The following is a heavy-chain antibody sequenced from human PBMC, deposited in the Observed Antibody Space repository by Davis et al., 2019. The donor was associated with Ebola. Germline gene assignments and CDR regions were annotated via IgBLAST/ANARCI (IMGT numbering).Heavy chain of an antibody. D-gene: IGHD3-9*01. CDR1: GFTFNVYP. J-gene: IGHJ4*02. CDR2: LTGTGRTT. CDR3: AQLGYCLGPSCYFDPSFDS. V-gene: IGHV3-23*01. Sequence: GESLKISCAASGFTFNVYPMSWVRLTPGKGLEWLASLTGTGRTTVYANSVRGRFTISRDNSKNTVFLQMNRLGADDTAVYYCAQLGYCLGPSCYFDPSFDSWGQGTLVTVSS.